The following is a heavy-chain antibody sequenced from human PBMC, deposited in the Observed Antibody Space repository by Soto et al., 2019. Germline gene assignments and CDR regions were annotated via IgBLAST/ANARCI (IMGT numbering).Heavy chain of an antibody. Sequence: LGESLKISCKASGYSFTSYWIGWVRQMPGKGLEWMGFIYPGDSDTRFSPSFQGQVSISADKSIHTAYLQWSSLKASDTAMYYCARQAYHFDSNSLGYWGQGTLVTVSS. CDR1: GYSFTSYW. CDR2: IYPGDSDT. V-gene: IGHV5-51*01. J-gene: IGHJ4*02. D-gene: IGHD3-22*01. CDR3: ARQAYHFDSNSLGY.